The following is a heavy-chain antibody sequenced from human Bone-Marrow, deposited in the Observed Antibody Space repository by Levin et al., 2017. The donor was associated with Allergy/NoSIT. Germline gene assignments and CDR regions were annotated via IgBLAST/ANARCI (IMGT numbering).Heavy chain of an antibody. V-gene: IGHV2-5*02. Sequence: SGPTLVKPTQTLTLTCTFSGFSLSTSGVGVGWIRPPPGKALEWLVVIYWDDDKRYSPSLKRRLTITKDTSKNQVVLTMTNMDPVDTATYYCAREEQWLLDYWGQGTLVTVSS. J-gene: IGHJ4*02. CDR2: IYWDDDK. CDR1: GFSLSTSGVG. D-gene: IGHD6-19*01. CDR3: AREEQWLLDY.